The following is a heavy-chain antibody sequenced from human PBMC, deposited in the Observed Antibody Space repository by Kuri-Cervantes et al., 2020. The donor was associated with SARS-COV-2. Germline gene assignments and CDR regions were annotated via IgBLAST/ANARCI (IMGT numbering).Heavy chain of an antibody. Sequence: ETLSLTCTVSSGSISSSSHYWGWIRQPPGKGLEWIGSVYYSGNTYYNPSLKSRVTISVDTSKNQFSLKLSSVTAADTAVYYCATEYYYASGSPDAFDIWGQGTMVTVSS. D-gene: IGHD3-10*01. CDR2: VYYSGNT. J-gene: IGHJ3*02. CDR3: ATEYYYASGSPDAFDI. V-gene: IGHV4-39*01. CDR1: SGSISSSSHY.